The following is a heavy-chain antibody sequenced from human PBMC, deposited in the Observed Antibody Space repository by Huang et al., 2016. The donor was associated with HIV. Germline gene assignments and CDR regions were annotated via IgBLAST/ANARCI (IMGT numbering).Heavy chain of an antibody. V-gene: IGHV1-3*01. CDR3: AREFVIFGAPLWPAY. D-gene: IGHD2-21*01. CDR1: GYSFTTYA. J-gene: IGHJ4*02. CDR2: INPGNCNT. Sequence: QVQLVQSGAEVKKPGASVKVSCKASGYSFTTYALHWVRQAPGHRFEWLGWINPGNCNTNYSQKFQGRVTITRDTSASTVYMEVSSLTFEDTAVYYCAREFVIFGAPLWPAYWGQGTLISVSS.